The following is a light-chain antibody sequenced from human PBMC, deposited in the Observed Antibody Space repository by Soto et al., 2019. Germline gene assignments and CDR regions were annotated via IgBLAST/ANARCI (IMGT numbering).Light chain of an antibody. J-gene: IGKJ1*01. CDR2: GAS. V-gene: IGKV3-20*01. CDR3: QHSGNSHGT. CDR1: QTISSRY. Sequence: EIGFAHSTVPLSLSAGEVSTLSCMASQTISSRYLTWYQQKPGQVPRLLIYGASSRATGIPDRFSGSGSGTDFTLTISRLEPEDVAVYYCQHSGNSHGTFGQGTKVDIK.